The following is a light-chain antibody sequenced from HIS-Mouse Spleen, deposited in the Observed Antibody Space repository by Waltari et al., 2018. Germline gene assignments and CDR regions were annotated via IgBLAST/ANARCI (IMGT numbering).Light chain of an antibody. CDR3: CSYAGSSPYVV. Sequence: QSALTQPASVSGSPGQSITISCTGTSSDSGSSNLVSWYQQHPGKAPKLMIYEGSKRPSGVSNRFSGSKSGNTASLTISGLQAEDEADYYCCSYAGSSPYVVFGGGTKLTVL. CDR1: SSDSGSSNL. CDR2: EGS. J-gene: IGLJ2*01. V-gene: IGLV2-23*01.